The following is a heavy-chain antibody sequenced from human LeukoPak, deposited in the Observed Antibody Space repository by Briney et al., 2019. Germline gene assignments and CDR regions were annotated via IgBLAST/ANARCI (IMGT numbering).Heavy chain of an antibody. D-gene: IGHD5-24*01. CDR1: GGSISSHY. CDR3: AGGRDGYSYFDY. V-gene: IGHV4-59*11. Sequence: SETLSHTCTVSGGSISSHYWSWIRQPPGKGLEWIGYIYYSGSTNYNPSLKSRVTISVDTSKNQFSLKLSSVTAADTAVYYCAGGRDGYSYFDYWGQGTLVTVSS. J-gene: IGHJ4*02. CDR2: IYYSGST.